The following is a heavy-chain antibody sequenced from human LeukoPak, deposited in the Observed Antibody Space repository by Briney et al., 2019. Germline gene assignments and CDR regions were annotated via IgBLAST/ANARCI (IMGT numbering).Heavy chain of an antibody. CDR1: GFTFDDYA. CDR3: AKAPYGSGSYPYDY. Sequence: SGGSLRLSCAASGFTFDDYAMHWVRQAPGKGLEWVSGISWNSGSIGYADSVKGRFTISRDNAKNSLYLQMNSLRAEDTALYYCAKAPYGSGSYPYDYWGQGTLVTVSS. V-gene: IGHV3-9*01. J-gene: IGHJ4*02. D-gene: IGHD3-10*01. CDR2: ISWNSGSI.